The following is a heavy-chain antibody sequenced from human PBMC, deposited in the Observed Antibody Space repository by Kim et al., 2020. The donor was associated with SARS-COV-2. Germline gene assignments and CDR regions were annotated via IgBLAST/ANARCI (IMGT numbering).Heavy chain of an antibody. Sequence: GGSLRLSCAASGFTFSSYGMHWVRQAPGKGLEWVAVISYDGSNKYYADSVKGRFTISRDNSKNTLYLQMNSLRAEDTAVYYCAKDLETPNWFDPWGQGTL. D-gene: IGHD1-1*01. CDR2: ISYDGSNK. CDR1: GFTFSSYG. CDR3: AKDLETPNWFDP. J-gene: IGHJ5*02. V-gene: IGHV3-30*18.